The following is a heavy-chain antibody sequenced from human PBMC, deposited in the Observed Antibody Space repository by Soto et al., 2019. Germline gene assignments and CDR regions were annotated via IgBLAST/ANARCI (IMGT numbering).Heavy chain of an antibody. J-gene: IGHJ4*02. CDR3: AKVYSSGWFYYFDY. CDR1: GFTFSSYA. CDR2: ISGSGGST. Sequence: SGGSLRLSCAASGFTFSSYAMSWVRQAPGKGLEWVSAISGSGGSTYYADSVKGRFTISRDNSKNTLYLQMNSLRAEDTAVYYCAKVYSSGWFYYFDYWGQGTLVTVSS. V-gene: IGHV3-23*01. D-gene: IGHD6-19*01.